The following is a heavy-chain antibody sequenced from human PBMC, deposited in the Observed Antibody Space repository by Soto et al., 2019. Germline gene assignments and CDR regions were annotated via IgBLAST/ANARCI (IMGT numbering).Heavy chain of an antibody. CDR2: ISWNGGSI. J-gene: IGHJ4*01. CDR3: ANAVSDNYWQYFDT. D-gene: IGHD1-1*01. Sequence: PGGSLTLSCAASGFCFDRYSMHWVRQAPGKGLEWVSGISWNGGSIGYADSVKRRFTTSRDNAKKSLYLQINSLSAEDAAPYSCANAVSDNYWQYFDTWGHGTLVTVSS. V-gene: IGHV3-9*01. CDR1: GFCFDRYS.